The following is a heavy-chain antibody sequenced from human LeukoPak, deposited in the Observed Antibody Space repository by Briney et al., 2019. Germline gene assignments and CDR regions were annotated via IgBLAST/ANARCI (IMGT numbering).Heavy chain of an antibody. D-gene: IGHD2-21*02. CDR3: AGGLVVVTAIRY. CDR1: GFTFSSYA. CDR2: LSYDGSNK. V-gene: IGHV3-30-3*01. Sequence: PGGSLRLSCAASGFTFSSYAMHWVRQAPGKGLERVAVLSYDGSNKYYADSVKGRFTISRDNSKNTLYLQMNSLRAEDTAVYYCAGGLVVVTAIRYWGQGILVTVSS. J-gene: IGHJ4*02.